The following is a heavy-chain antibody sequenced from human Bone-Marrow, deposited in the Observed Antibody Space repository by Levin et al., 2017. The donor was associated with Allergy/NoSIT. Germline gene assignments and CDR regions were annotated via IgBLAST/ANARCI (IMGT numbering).Heavy chain of an antibody. D-gene: IGHD6-19*01. V-gene: IGHV3-33*05. CDR1: GFAFHNYE. CDR2: ISHDGSNL. J-gene: IGHJ4*02. Sequence: TGGSLRLSCAASGFAFHNYEMHWVRQAPGKGLEWVARISHDGSNLYYGDSVMGRFTVSRDSSKKILYLQMNSLRAEDTAIYYCARERKFYSSDVRLLFTYYFDYWGQGTLVTVSS. CDR3: ARERKFYSSDVRLLFTYYFDY.